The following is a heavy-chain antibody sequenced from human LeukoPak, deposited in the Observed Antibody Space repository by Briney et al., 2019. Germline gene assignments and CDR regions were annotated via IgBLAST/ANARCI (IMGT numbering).Heavy chain of an antibody. CDR3: ARVLSSGWEDY. CDR2: IYYSGST. Sequence: SQTLSLTCTVSGGSISSSSYYWGWIRQPPGKGLEWIGSIYYSGSTYYNPSLKSRVTISVDTSKNQFSLKLSSVTAADTAVYYCARVLSSGWEDYWGQGTLVTVSS. J-gene: IGHJ4*02. CDR1: GGSISSSSYY. D-gene: IGHD6-19*01. V-gene: IGHV4-39*07.